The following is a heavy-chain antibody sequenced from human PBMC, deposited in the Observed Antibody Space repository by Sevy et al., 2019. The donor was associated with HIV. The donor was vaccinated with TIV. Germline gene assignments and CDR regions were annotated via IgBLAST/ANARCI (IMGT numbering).Heavy chain of an antibody. CDR3: AKALIRYCSSTSCSTLDY. D-gene: IGHD2-2*01. CDR2: ISYDGSNK. J-gene: IGHJ4*02. CDR1: GFTFSSYG. V-gene: IGHV3-30*18. Sequence: GGSLRLSCAASGFTFSSYGMHWVRQAPGKGLEWVAVISYDGSNKYYADSVKGRFTISRDNSKNTLYLQMNSLRAEDTAVYYCAKALIRYCSSTSCSTLDYWGQGTLVTVSS.